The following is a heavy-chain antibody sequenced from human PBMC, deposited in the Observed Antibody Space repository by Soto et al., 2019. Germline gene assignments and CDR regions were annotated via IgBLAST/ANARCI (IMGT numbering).Heavy chain of an antibody. CDR2: IKQDGSEK. CDR1: GFTFSSYW. V-gene: IGHV3-7*01. D-gene: IGHD3-9*01. CDR3: ARDLHYDILTGYYETNWFDP. J-gene: IGHJ5*02. Sequence: GGSLRLSCAASGFTFSSYWMSWVRQAPGKGLEWVANIKQDGSEKYYVDSVKGRFTISRDNAKNSLYLQMNSLRAEDTAVYYCARDLHYDILTGYYETNWFDPWGQGTLVTVSS.